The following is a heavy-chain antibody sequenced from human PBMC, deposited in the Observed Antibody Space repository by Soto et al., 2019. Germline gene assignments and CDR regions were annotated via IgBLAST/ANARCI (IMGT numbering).Heavy chain of an antibody. CDR1: AFTFSGHA. J-gene: IGHJ6*02. D-gene: IGHD2-2*01. CDR2: IDRGSRTI. V-gene: IGHV3-48*03. Sequence: EVQLVESGGGLVLPGGSLSLSCAASAFTFSGHAMDWVRQAPGKGLEWVAYIDRGSRTIYYADSVKGRFIISRDNAKNSLYLQMNSLRAEDTAVYYCARDLTGYAMDFWGQGTTVTVSS. CDR3: ARDLTGYAMDF.